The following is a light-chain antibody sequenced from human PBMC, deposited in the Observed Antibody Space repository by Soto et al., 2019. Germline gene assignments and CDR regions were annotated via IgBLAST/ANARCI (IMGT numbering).Light chain of an antibody. J-gene: IGKJ4*02. CDR1: QSISSY. CDR3: QQSYRTPLT. Sequence: DIQMTQSPSSLSASVGDRVTITCRASQSISSYLNWYQQKPGKAPKLLIYAASSLQSGVPSRFSGSGSGTDFTLTISSLQPEDFATYYCQQSYRTPLTCGGGTKVELK. V-gene: IGKV1-39*01. CDR2: AAS.